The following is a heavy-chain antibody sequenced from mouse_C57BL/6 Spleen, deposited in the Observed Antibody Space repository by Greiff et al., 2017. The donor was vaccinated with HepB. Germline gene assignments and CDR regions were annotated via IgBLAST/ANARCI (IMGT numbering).Heavy chain of an antibody. V-gene: IGHV1-53*01. D-gene: IGHD2-3*01. Sequence: VQLQQSGTELVKPGASVKLSCKASGYTFTSYWMHWVKQRPGQGLEWIGNINPSNGGTNYNEKFKSKATLTVDKSSSTAYMQLSSLTSEDSAVYYCARDDGYLAWFAYWGQGTLVTVSA. J-gene: IGHJ3*01. CDR1: GYTFTSYW. CDR3: ARDDGYLAWFAY. CDR2: INPSNGGT.